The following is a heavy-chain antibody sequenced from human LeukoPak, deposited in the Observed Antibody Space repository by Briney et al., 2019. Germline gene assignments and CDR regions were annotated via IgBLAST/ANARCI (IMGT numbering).Heavy chain of an antibody. CDR2: IYYSGST. D-gene: IGHD3-22*01. CDR3: ARDSTSTIDSSGYYFDY. Sequence: SETLSLTCAVSGGSISSNSYYWGWIRQPPGKGLEWIGSIYYSGSTYYNPSLKSRVTISVDTSKNQFSLKLSSVTAADTAVYYCARDSTSTIDSSGYYFDYWGQGTLVTVSS. CDR1: GGSISSNSYY. J-gene: IGHJ4*02. V-gene: IGHV4-39*07.